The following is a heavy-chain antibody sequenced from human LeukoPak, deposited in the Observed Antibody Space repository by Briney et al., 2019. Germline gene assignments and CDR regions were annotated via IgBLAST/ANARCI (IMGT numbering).Heavy chain of an antibody. D-gene: IGHD3-22*01. Sequence: GGSLRLSCAASGLIFSGYAMSWVRQAPGKGLGWVSAISGSGGSTYYADSVKGRFTISRDNSKNTLYLQMNSLRAEDTAVYYCAKDATMIVVVSDAFDIWGQGTMVTVSS. V-gene: IGHV3-23*01. CDR1: GLIFSGYA. J-gene: IGHJ3*02. CDR3: AKDATMIVVVSDAFDI. CDR2: ISGSGGST.